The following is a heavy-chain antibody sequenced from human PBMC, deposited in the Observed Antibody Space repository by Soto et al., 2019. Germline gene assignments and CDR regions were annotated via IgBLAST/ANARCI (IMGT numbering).Heavy chain of an antibody. CDR3: ARVGIAAAGREFDY. D-gene: IGHD6-13*01. Sequence: SETLSLTCAVNGGPFSGYYWGWIRQPPGRGLEWIGSIYHSGSTYYNPSLKSRVTISVDTSKNQFSLKLSSVTAADTAVYYCARVGIAAAGREFDYWGQGTLVTVSS. J-gene: IGHJ4*02. V-gene: IGHV4-38-2*01. CDR1: GGPFSGYY. CDR2: IYHSGST.